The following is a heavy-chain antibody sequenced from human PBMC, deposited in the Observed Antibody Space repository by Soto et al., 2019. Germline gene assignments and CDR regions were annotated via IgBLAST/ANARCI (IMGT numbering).Heavy chain of an antibody. V-gene: IGHV1-69*12. CDR2: IIPIFGTA. J-gene: IGHJ4*02. CDR1: GGTFSSYA. CDR3: ARRGAICSGGSCTGYFDY. Sequence: QVQLVQSGAEVKKPGSSVKVSCKASGGTFSSYAISWVRQAPGQGLEWMGGIIPIFGTANYAQKFQGRVTITADESTSTAYVELSSLRSEDTAVYYCARRGAICSGGSCTGYFDYWGQGTLVTVSS. D-gene: IGHD2-15*01.